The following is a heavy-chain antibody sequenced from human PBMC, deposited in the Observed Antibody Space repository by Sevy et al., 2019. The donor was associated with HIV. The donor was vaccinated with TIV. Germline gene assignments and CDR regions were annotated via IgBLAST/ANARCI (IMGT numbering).Heavy chain of an antibody. Sequence: SETLSLTCTVSGGSMNSDHWNWIRQPPGKGLEWIGYVYYTGGTNYNPTLKNRVTISVDRTKNQSSLKLASVTAADTAVHYCARRNDFDIWGQGTMVTVSS. J-gene: IGHJ3*02. CDR1: GGSMNSDH. V-gene: IGHV4-59*08. CDR2: VYYTGGT. CDR3: ARRNDFDI.